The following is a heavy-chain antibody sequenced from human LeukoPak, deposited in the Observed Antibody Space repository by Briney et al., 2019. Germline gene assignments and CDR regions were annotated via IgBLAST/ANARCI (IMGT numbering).Heavy chain of an antibody. CDR1: GGSISSGSYY. Sequence: SETLSLTCTVSGGSISSGSYYWSWIRQPAGKGLEWIGRIYTSESTNYNPSLKSRVTISVDTSKNQFSLKLSSVTAADTAVYYCARSRYGDYPTWGQGTLVTVSS. CDR2: IYTSEST. V-gene: IGHV4-61*02. CDR3: ARSRYGDYPT. J-gene: IGHJ5*02. D-gene: IGHD4-17*01.